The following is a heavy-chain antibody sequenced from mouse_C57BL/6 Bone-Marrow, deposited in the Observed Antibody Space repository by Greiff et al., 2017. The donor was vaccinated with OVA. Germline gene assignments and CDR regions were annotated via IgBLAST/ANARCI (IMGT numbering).Heavy chain of an antibody. V-gene: IGHV1-18*01. J-gene: IGHJ1*03. CDR1: GYTFTDYN. CDR3: ARVTTVVEEGYWYFDV. CDR2: INPNNGGT. D-gene: IGHD1-1*01. Sequence: VQLQQSGPELVKPGASVKIPCKASGYTFTDYNMDWVKQSHGKSLEWIGDINPNNGGTIYNQKFKGKATLTVDKSSSTAYMELRSLTSEDTAVYYCARVTTVVEEGYWYFDVWGTGTTVTVSS.